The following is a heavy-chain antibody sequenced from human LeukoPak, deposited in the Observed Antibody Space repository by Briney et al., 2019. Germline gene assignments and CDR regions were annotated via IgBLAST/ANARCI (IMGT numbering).Heavy chain of an antibody. D-gene: IGHD2-21*01. CDR3: ASDDSYAFDI. CDR2: VNSDESST. J-gene: IGHJ3*02. CDR1: GFTFSSRW. V-gene: IGHV3-74*01. Sequence: GGSLRLSCAASGFTFSSRWMHWVRQAPGKGLVWVSHVNSDESSTNYADSVKGRLTISRGNTKNTLYLQMNSLRAEDTAVYYCASDDSYAFDIWGQGTMVTVSS.